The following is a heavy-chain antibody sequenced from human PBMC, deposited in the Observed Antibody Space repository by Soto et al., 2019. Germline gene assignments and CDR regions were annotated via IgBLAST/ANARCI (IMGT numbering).Heavy chain of an antibody. J-gene: IGHJ4*02. CDR1: GFTCTGHY. CDR2: INPNSGGT. V-gene: IGHV1-2*02. CDR3: ARFFGLDSTGYYF. Sequence: KVSCEASGFTCTGHYMHWVRQAPGQGLEWMGWINPNSGGTNYAQKFQGRVTMTRDTSISTAYMELSRLRSADTAVYYCARFFGLDSTGYYFWGQGALVRVSS. D-gene: IGHD3-22*01.